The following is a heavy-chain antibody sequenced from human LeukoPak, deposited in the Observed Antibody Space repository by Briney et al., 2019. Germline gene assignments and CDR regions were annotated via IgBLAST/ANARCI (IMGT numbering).Heavy chain of an antibody. CDR1: GYTFTGYY. J-gene: IGHJ6*02. CDR2: FDPEDGET. CDR3: ATDRVVVAATPLYYYGMDV. V-gene: IGHV1-24*01. Sequence: ASVKVSCKASGYTFTGYYMHWVRQAPGKGLEWMGGFDPEDGETIYAQKFQGRVTMTEDTSTDTAYMELSGLRSEDTAVYYCATDRVVVAATPLYYYGMDVWGQGTTVTVSS. D-gene: IGHD2-15*01.